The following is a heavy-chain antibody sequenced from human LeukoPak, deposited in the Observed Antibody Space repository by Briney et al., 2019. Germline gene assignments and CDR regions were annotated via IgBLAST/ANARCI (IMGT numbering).Heavy chain of an antibody. CDR3: AKSNSRSTFWSGPDY. J-gene: IGHJ4*02. CDR1: GFTFSSYA. Sequence: GGSLRLSCAASGFTFSSYAMSWVRQAPGKGLEWVSAISGSGGSTYYADSVKGRFTISRDNSKNTPYLQMNSLRAEDTAVYYCAKSNSRSTFWSGPDYWGQGTLVTVSS. CDR2: ISGSGGST. D-gene: IGHD3-3*01. V-gene: IGHV3-23*01.